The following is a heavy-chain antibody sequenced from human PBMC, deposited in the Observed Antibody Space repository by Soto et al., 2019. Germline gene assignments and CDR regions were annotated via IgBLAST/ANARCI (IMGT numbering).Heavy chain of an antibody. D-gene: IGHD3-10*01. CDR3: SRGGSTWPFDY. Sequence: GASVKVSCEASGYTFTTYYMHWVRQAPGQGLEWMGMINPSGGSTSYAQKFQDRVTMTRDTSTSTVYMELSSLRSEDTAVYYCSRGGSTWPFDYWGQGTPVTVS. J-gene: IGHJ4*02. V-gene: IGHV1-46*03. CDR1: GYTFTTYY. CDR2: INPSGGST.